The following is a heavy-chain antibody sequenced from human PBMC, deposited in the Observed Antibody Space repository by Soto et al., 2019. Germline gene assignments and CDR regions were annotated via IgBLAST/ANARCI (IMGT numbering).Heavy chain of an antibody. D-gene: IGHD2-2*01. J-gene: IGHJ6*02. V-gene: IGHV1-18*04. CDR2: ISAYNGNT. CDR3: ARDYEYQLLRDDYYGMDV. Sequence: AAVKVSYKASGYSFPKYGISGVRQAPGQGLEWMGWISAYNGNTNYAQKLQGRVTMTTDTSTSTAYMELRSLRSDDTAVYYCARDYEYQLLRDDYYGMDVWGQGSTVTVSS. CDR1: GYSFPKYG.